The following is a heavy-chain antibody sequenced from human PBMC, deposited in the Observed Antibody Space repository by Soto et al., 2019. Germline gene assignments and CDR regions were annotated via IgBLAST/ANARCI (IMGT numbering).Heavy chain of an antibody. V-gene: IGHV3-30-3*01. D-gene: IGHD5-12*01. CDR3: ARVAVEMATIHVFDY. CDR1: GFTFSSYA. Sequence: QVQLVESGGGVVQPGRSLRLSCAAYGFTFSSYAMHWVRQAPGKGLEWVAVISYDGSNKYYADSVKGRFTISRDNSKNTLYLQMNSLRAEDTAVYYCARVAVEMATIHVFDYWGQGTLVTVSS. J-gene: IGHJ4*02. CDR2: ISYDGSNK.